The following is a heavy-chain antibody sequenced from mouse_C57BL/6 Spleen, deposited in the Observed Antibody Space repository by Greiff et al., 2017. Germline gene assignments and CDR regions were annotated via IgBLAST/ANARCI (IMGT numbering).Heavy chain of an antibody. CDR3: ARRPIYYGDYGWYFDV. D-gene: IGHD2-13*01. J-gene: IGHJ1*03. CDR1: GYTFTDYY. CDR2: INPYNGGT. Sequence: VQLQQSGPVLVKPGASVKMSCKASGYTFTDYYMNWVKQSHGKSLEWIGVINPYNGGTSYNQKFKGKATVTVDKSSSTAYMELNSLPSEDSAVSYCARRPIYYGDYGWYFDVWGTGTTVTVSS. V-gene: IGHV1-19*01.